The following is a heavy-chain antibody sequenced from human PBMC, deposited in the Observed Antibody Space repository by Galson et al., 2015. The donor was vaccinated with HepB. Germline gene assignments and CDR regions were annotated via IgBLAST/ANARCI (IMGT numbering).Heavy chain of an antibody. D-gene: IGHD3-16*02. J-gene: IGHJ4*02. CDR1: GYTFTNYG. Sequence: SVKVSCKASGYTFTNYGISWVRQAPGQGPGWMGWISTYNGNTKYTQKLQDRITMTTDTSTTTAYMELRSLRSDDTAVYYCARGGRLGDLPSLVYWGQGTLVTVSS. V-gene: IGHV1-18*01. CDR3: ARGGRLGDLPSLVY. CDR2: ISTYNGNT.